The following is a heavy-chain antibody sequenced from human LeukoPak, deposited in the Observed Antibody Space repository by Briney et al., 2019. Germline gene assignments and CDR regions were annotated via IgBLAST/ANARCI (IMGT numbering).Heavy chain of an antibody. CDR2: ISGSGGST. CDR3: AKAIAGSPGGYYYMDV. Sequence: PGGSLRLSCAASGFTFSSYAMSWVRQAPGKWLEWVSAISGSGGSTYYADSVKGRFTISRDNSKNTLYLQMNSLRAEDTAVYYCAKAIAGSPGGYYYMDVWGKGTTVTVSS. J-gene: IGHJ6*03. V-gene: IGHV3-23*01. D-gene: IGHD6-13*01. CDR1: GFTFSSYA.